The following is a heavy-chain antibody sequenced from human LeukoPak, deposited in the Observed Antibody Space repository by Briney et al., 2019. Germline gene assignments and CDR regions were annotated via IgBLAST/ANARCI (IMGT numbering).Heavy chain of an antibody. D-gene: IGHD6-13*01. CDR3: AREGQYEQQLNAFDI. J-gene: IGHJ3*02. Sequence: SETLSLTCTVSGGSLSSYYWSWIRQPPGKGLEWIGYIYYSGSTNYNPSPKSRVTISVDTSKNQFSLKLSSVTAADTAVYYCAREGQYEQQLNAFDIWGQGTMVTVSS. CDR1: GGSLSSYY. CDR2: IYYSGST. V-gene: IGHV4-59*01.